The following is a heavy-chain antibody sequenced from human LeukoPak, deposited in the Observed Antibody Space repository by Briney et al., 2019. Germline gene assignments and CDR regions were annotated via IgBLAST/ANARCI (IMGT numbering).Heavy chain of an antibody. J-gene: IGHJ3*01. CDR3: ARHRGYVGAFDV. D-gene: IGHD3-22*01. CDR1: GGSISGYY. Sequence: PSETLSLTCTVSGGSISGYYWSWIRQPPGKGLEWIGFIYYSGSTSYNPSLKSRVTISVDTSKDQFSLNLSSVTASETAVYYCARHRGYVGAFDVWGRGTMVTVSS. CDR2: IYYSGST. V-gene: IGHV4-59*08.